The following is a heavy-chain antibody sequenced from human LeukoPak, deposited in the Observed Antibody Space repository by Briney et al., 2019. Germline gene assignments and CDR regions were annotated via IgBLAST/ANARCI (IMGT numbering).Heavy chain of an antibody. V-gene: IGHV4-31*03. CDR1: GGSISSGGYY. D-gene: IGHD2-15*01. CDR3: AGTQYCSGGSCPIFDY. Sequence: SQTLSLTCTVSGGSISSGGYYWSWIRQHPGKGLEWIGYIYYSGSTYYNPSLESRVTISVDTSKNQFSLKLSSVTAADTAVYYCAGTQYCSGGSCPIFDYWGQGTLVTVSS. CDR2: IYYSGST. J-gene: IGHJ4*02.